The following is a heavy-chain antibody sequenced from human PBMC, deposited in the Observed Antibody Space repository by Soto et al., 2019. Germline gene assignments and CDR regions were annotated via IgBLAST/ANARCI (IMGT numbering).Heavy chain of an antibody. CDR2: IYYSGST. Sequence: PSETLSLTCTVSGGSISSYYWSWIRQPPGKGLEWIGYIYYSGSTNYNPSLQSRVTISVDTSKNQFSLKLSSVTAADTAVYYCARDYYGSGSPPLGYWGQGTLVTVSS. D-gene: IGHD3-10*01. CDR1: GGSISSYY. V-gene: IGHV4-59*01. J-gene: IGHJ4*02. CDR3: ARDYYGSGSPPLGY.